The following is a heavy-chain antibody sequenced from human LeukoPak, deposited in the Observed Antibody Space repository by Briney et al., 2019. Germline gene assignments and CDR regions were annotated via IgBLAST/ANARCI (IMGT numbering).Heavy chain of an antibody. CDR2: IFNSGST. D-gene: IGHD5-12*01. Sequence: SETLSLTCTVSGGSISTYFWSWIRQPPGKGLEWIGYIFNSGSTNYNPTLKSRVIISVDTSKNQFSLKLSSVPAADTAIYYCARGYNFIYYFDSWGQGSLVTVSS. V-gene: IGHV4-59*01. CDR3: ARGYNFIYYFDS. CDR1: GGSISTYF. J-gene: IGHJ4*02.